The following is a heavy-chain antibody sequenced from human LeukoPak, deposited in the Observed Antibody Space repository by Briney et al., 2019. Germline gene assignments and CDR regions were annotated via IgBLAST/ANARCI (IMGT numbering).Heavy chain of an antibody. CDR1: GYTLTELS. J-gene: IGHJ4*02. CDR3: ATDFPTPPMVRGVPKDY. CDR2: FDPEDGET. Sequence: ASVKVSCMVSGYTLTELSMHWVRQAPGKGLEWMGGFDPEDGETIYAQKFQGRVTMTEDTSTDTAYMELSSLRSEDTAVYYCATDFPTPPMVRGVPKDYWGQGTLVTVSS. D-gene: IGHD3-10*01. V-gene: IGHV1-24*01.